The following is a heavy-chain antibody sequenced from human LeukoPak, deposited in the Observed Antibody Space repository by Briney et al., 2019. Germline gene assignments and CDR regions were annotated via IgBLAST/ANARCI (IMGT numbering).Heavy chain of an antibody. CDR1: GFTFSSYA. CDR3: AKVRWLRPLQE. V-gene: IGHV3-23*01. J-gene: IGHJ4*02. Sequence: PGGSLRLSCAASGFTFSSYAMSWGREAPGKGLEWVSAISGSGGSTYYADSVKGRFTISRDNSKNTLYLQMNSLRAEDTAVYYCAKVRWLRPLQEWGQGTLVTVSS. D-gene: IGHD5-12*01. CDR2: ISGSGGST.